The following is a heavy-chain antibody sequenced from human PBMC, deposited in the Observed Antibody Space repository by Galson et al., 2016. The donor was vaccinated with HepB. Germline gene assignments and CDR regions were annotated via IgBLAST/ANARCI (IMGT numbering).Heavy chain of an antibody. V-gene: IGHV3-69-1*01. D-gene: IGHD6-6*01. CDR2: LTVSST. CDR3: VREQSYSGSSWRVYRYFSLDV. CDR1: GFACSRYN. J-gene: IGHJ6*02. Sequence: SLRLACAASGFACSRYNLNWVRQAPGNGLECAASLTVSSTYYADSVRVRFSISRDKARKSPYLQMNSLRAEDTAVYYCVREQSYSGSSWRVYRYFSLDVWGQGTTVTVSS.